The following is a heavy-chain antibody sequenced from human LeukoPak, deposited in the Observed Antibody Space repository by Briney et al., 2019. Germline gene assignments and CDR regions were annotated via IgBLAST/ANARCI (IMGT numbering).Heavy chain of an antibody. CDR3: ASARPGND. CDR1: GFTLSSYW. CDR2: ISYDGSNK. V-gene: IGHV3-30*03. Sequence: GGSLRLSCAASGFTLSSYWMSWVRQAPGKGLEWVAVISYDGSNKYYADSVKGRFTISRDNSKNTLYLQMNSLRAEDTAVYYCASARPGNDGGQGTLVTVSS. J-gene: IGHJ4*02. D-gene: IGHD3-10*01.